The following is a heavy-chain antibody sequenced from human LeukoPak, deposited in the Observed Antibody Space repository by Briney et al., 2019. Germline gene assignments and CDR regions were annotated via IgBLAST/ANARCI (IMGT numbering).Heavy chain of an antibody. Sequence: GGSLRLSCAASGFTFSSYSMNWVRQAPGEGLEWVSSISSSSSYIYYADSVKGRFTISRDNAKNSLYLQMNSLRAEDTAVYYCARDGAAGPGDAFDIWGQGTMVTVSS. V-gene: IGHV3-21*01. CDR1: GFTFSSYS. D-gene: IGHD6-13*01. CDR3: ARDGAAGPGDAFDI. CDR2: ISSSSSYI. J-gene: IGHJ3*02.